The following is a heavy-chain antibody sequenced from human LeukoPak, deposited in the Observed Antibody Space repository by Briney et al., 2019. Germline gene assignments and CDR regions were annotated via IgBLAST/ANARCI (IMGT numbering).Heavy chain of an antibody. Sequence: GGSLRLSCAASGFTFSSYAMSWVRQAPGKGLEWVSAISGSGGSTYYADSVKGRFTISRDNSKNTLYLQMNSLRAEDTAVYYCAKDLRYSSSWYGSWFDPWGQGTLVTVSS. CDR3: AKDLRYSSSWYGSWFDP. J-gene: IGHJ5*02. V-gene: IGHV3-23*01. CDR1: GFTFSSYA. CDR2: ISGSGGST. D-gene: IGHD6-13*01.